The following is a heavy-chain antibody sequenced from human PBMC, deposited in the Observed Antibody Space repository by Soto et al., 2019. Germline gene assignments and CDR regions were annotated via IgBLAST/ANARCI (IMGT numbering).Heavy chain of an antibody. CDR2: IYYSGST. V-gene: IGHV4-59*08. CDR1: GVSISSYS. J-gene: IGHJ4*02. D-gene: IGHD3-10*01. Sequence: SESLSLACAASGVSISSYSMHWVRQAPGKGLEWIGYIYYSGSTNYNPSLKSRVTISVDTSKNQFSLKLNSMTAADTAVYYCARHNDGSGSTYFDYGCQGTLVTVSS. CDR3: ARHNDGSGSTYFDY.